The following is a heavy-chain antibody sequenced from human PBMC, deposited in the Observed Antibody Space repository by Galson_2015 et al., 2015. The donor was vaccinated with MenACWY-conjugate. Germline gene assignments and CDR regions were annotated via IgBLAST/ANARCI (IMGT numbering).Heavy chain of an antibody. V-gene: IGHV6-1*01. J-gene: IGHJ4*02. CDR2: TYYRSKWYS. CDR3: ARESGRVSQY. CDR1: GDSVSSNSAA. Sequence: CAISGDSVSSNSAAWNWIRQSPSRGLERLGRTYYRSKWYSDYAVSVKSRIAINVDTSKSQFSLHLNSVTPEDTAVYYCARESGRVSQYWGQGTLVAVSS. D-gene: IGHD2/OR15-2a*01.